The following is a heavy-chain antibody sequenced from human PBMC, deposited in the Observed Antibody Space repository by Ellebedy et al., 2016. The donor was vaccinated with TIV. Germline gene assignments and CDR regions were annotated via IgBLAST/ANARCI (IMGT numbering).Heavy chain of an antibody. CDR1: GGSVSSASYY. J-gene: IGHJ4*01. CDR3: ARGPKGLDY. Sequence: SETLSLTXTVSGGSVSSASYYWSWLRQPAGKGLQWLGRIFSTGSTEYNSSLKSRVTMSLDTSRNQFSLKLSSVTAADTAVYYCARGPKGLDYWGHGTLVTVSS. CDR2: IFSTGST. V-gene: IGHV4-61*10.